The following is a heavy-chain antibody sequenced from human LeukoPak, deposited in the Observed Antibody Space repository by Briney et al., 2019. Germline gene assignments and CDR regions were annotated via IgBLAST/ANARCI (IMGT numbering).Heavy chain of an antibody. CDR3: TRGGREMMITFGGVIVSSPAHFDF. D-gene: IGHD3-16*02. Sequence: GRSLRLSCTTSGFTFGAYAMSWVRQAPGKGLEWVGFIRSKGYGGTTEYAAAVKGRFTISRDDSKSAAYLQMDSLKTEDTAVYYCTRGGREMMITFGGVIVSSPAHFDFWGQGTLVTVSS. J-gene: IGHJ4*02. CDR2: IRSKGYGGTT. V-gene: IGHV3-49*04. CDR1: GFTFGAYA.